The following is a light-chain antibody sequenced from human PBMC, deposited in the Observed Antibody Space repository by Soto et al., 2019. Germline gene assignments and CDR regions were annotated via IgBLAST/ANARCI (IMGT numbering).Light chain of an antibody. V-gene: IGLV3-25*03. J-gene: IGLJ2*01. CDR3: QSADSSGTYVV. CDR2: KDS. Sequence: SYELTQPPSVSVSPGQTARITCSGDALPKQYAYWYQQKPGQAPVLVIYKDSERPSGIPERFSGSSSGTTVTLTISGVQAEDEADYYCQSADSSGTYVVFVGGTKVTVL. CDR1: ALPKQY.